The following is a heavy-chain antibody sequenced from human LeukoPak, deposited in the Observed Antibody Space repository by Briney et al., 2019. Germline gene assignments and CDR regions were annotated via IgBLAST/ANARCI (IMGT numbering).Heavy chain of an antibody. J-gene: IGHJ4*02. Sequence: PGGSLRLSCAASDFTFNKDWMNWVRQAPGKGLEWVSYISGSSGIIDYADSVRGRFTISRDNAKNSLYLQTNSLRAEDTAVYYCARDHAGLDYWGQGTLVTVSS. CDR1: DFTFNKDW. V-gene: IGHV3-48*01. CDR3: ARDHAGLDY. D-gene: IGHD1-1*01. CDR2: ISGSSGII.